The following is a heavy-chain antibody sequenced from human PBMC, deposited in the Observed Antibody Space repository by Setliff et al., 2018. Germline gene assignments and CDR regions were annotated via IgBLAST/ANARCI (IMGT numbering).Heavy chain of an antibody. CDR1: GFTFTTYW. V-gene: IGHV3-74*01. J-gene: IGHJ4*02. CDR3: AKRGHYSSSDGLSFDF. D-gene: IGHD6-6*01. CDR2: INSDGSST. Sequence: GGSLRLSCAASGFTFTTYWMYWVRQSPGKGLAWVSRINSDGSSTTYADSVKGRFTISRDRSKNTVYLQMNRLRAEDTAVYYCAKRGHYSSSDGLSFDFWGQGTQVTVSS.